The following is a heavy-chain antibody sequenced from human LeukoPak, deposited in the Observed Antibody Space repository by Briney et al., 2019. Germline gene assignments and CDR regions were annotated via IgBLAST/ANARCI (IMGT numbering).Heavy chain of an antibody. V-gene: IGHV5-51*01. CDR3: ARGLGYCGGDCYEFDP. CDR2: IYPGDSDT. D-gene: IGHD2-21*01. J-gene: IGHJ5*02. CDR1: GYSFTNYW. Sequence: GESLKISCKGSGYSFTNYWIAWVRQMPGKGLEWMGIIYPGDSDTRYSPSFQGQVTISADKSISAAYLQWSSLKASDTAMYYCARGLGYCGGDCYEFDPWGQGTLVTVSS.